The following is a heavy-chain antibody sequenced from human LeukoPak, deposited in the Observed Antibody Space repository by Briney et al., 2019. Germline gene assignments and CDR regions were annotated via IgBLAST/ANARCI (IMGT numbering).Heavy chain of an antibody. D-gene: IGHD4-17*01. CDR1: RFTFSSYE. Sequence: GGSLRLSCAASRFTFSSYEMNWVRQAPGKGLEWVSYISSSATTILYADSVNGRFTISRDNAKNSLYLQMNSLRAEDTAIYYCARGPRSYGDYFDYWGQGTLVTVSS. V-gene: IGHV3-48*03. J-gene: IGHJ4*02. CDR2: ISSSATTI. CDR3: ARGPRSYGDYFDY.